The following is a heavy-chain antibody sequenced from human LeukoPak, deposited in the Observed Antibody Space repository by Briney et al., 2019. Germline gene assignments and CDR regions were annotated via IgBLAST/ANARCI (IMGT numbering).Heavy chain of an antibody. CDR1: GGTFSSYA. D-gene: IGHD3-22*01. CDR3: AFISYYYDSSGYLDY. V-gene: IGHV1-69*04. J-gene: IGHJ4*02. Sequence: SVKVSCKASGGTFSSYAISWVRQAPGQGLEWMGRIILILGIANYAQKFQGRVTITADKSTSTAYMELSSLRSEDTAVYYCAFISYYYDSSGYLDYWGQGTLVTVSS. CDR2: IILILGIA.